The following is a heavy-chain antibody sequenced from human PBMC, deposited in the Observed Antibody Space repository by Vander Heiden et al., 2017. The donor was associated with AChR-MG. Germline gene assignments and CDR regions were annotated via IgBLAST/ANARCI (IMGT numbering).Heavy chain of an antibody. V-gene: IGHV4-59*01. CDR1: GGSISSYY. Sequence: QVQLQESGPGLVKPSETLALTCTVSGGSISSYYWGWIRQPPGKGLEWIVNIYKSGTTNYNPSLKSRVTISVDTSKNQFSLKLSSVSAADTAVYYCARVTSSSWFNWFDPWGQGTLVTVSS. J-gene: IGHJ5*02. CDR2: IYKSGTT. CDR3: ARVTSSSWFNWFDP. D-gene: IGHD6-13*01.